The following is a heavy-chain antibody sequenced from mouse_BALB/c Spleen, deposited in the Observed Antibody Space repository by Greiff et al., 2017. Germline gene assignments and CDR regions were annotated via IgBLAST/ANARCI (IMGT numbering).Heavy chain of an antibody. CDR2: ISSGGSYT. CDR1: GFTFSSYG. D-gene: IGHD2-3*01. Sequence: EVKLVESGGDLVKPGGSLKLSCAASGFTFSSYGMSWVRQTPDKRLEWVATISSGGSYTYYPDSVKGRFTISRDNAKNTLYLQMSSLKSEDTAMYYCARPLIYDGYYGFAYWGQGTLVTVSA. J-gene: IGHJ3*01. CDR3: ARPLIYDGYYGFAY. V-gene: IGHV5-6*01.